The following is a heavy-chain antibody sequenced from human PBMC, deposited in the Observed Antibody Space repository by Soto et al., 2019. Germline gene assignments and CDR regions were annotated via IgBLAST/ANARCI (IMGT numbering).Heavy chain of an antibody. Sequence: QVQLVESGGGVVQPGRSLRLSCAASGFTFSSYGMHWVHQAPGKGLEWVAVIWYDGSNKYYADSVKGRFTISRDNSKNTLYLQMNSLRAEDTAVYYCARDKDRILYNWWLDYWGQGTLVTVSS. J-gene: IGHJ4*02. CDR2: IWYDGSNK. V-gene: IGHV3-33*01. CDR1: GFTFSSYG. D-gene: IGHD2-15*01. CDR3: ARDKDRILYNWWLDY.